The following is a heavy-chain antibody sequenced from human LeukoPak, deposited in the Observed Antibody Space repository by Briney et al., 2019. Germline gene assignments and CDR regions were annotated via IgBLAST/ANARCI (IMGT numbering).Heavy chain of an antibody. CDR2: ISNNGEIT. CDR3: AKAPIAAAPNPDY. V-gene: IGHV3-23*01. Sequence: GGSLRLSCAASGFTFNNGPMSWVRQAPGKGLEWVSIISNNGEITFYADSVKGRFTISRDNSKNTLYLQMNSLRAEDTAVYYCAKAPIAAAPNPDYWGQGTLVTVSS. CDR1: GFTFNNGP. D-gene: IGHD6-13*01. J-gene: IGHJ4*02.